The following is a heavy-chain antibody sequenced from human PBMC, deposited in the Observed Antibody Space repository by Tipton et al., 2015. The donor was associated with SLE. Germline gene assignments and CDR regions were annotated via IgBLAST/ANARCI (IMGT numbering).Heavy chain of an antibody. Sequence: TLSLTCTVSGGSISSHYWSWIRQPPGKGLEWIGYIYYSGSTNYNPSLKSRVTISVDTSKNQFSLKLSSVTAADTAVYYCARGPLLGSPVPYWGQGTLVTVSS. CDR2: IYYSGST. D-gene: IGHD7-27*01. CDR3: ARGPLLGSPVPY. J-gene: IGHJ4*02. CDR1: GGSISSHY. V-gene: IGHV4-59*11.